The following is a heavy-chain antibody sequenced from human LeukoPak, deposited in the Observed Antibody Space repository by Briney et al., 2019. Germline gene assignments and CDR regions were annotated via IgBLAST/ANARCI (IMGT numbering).Heavy chain of an antibody. CDR2: INNDEITT. J-gene: IGHJ4*02. Sequence: GGSLRLSCAASGFTFSSYWMSWVRQAPGKGLVWVSRINNDEITTTYADSVKGRFTISRDNAKNTLYLQMNSLRAEDTAIYYCARGGPGTGMDYWGQGALVTVSS. D-gene: IGHD1-1*01. CDR1: GFTFSSYW. CDR3: ARGGPGTGMDY. V-gene: IGHV3-74*01.